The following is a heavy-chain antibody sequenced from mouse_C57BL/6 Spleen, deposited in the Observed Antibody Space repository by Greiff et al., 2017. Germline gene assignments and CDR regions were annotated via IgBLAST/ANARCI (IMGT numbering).Heavy chain of an antibody. J-gene: IGHJ2*01. V-gene: IGHV1-55*01. D-gene: IGHD1-1*01. Sequence: QVQLQQPGAELVKPGASVTMSCKASGYTFTSYWLTWVKQRPGQGLEWIGDIYPGSGSTNYNEKFKSKATLTVDTSSSTAYMQLSSLTSEDSAVYYCARGVYYYGSRYYFDYWGQGTTLTVSS. CDR1: GYTFTSYW. CDR2: IYPGSGST. CDR3: ARGVYYYGSRYYFDY.